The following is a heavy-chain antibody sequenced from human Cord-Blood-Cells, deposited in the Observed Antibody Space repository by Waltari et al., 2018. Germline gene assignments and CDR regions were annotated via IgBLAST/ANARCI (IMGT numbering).Heavy chain of an antibody. J-gene: IGHJ4*02. CDR3: ARDYDFWSGYYFDY. Sequence: QVQLQESGPGLVKPSETLSLTCPVSGGSISSYYWSWIRQPAGKGLEWIGRIYTSGSTNYNPSLKSRVTMSVDTSKNQFSLKLSSVTAADTAVYYCARDYDFWSGYYFDYWGQGTLVTVSS. CDR1: GGSISSYY. V-gene: IGHV4-4*07. CDR2: IYTSGST. D-gene: IGHD3-3*01.